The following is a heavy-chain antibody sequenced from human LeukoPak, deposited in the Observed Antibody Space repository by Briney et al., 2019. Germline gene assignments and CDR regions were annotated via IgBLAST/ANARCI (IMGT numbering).Heavy chain of an antibody. J-gene: IGHJ4*02. Sequence: KPGGSLRLSCAASGFTFSSYSMNWVRQAPGKGLEWVSSISSSSSYIYYADSVRGRFTISRDNAKNSLYLQMNSLRAEDTAVYYCPRVAGTEVDYWGQGTLVTVSS. V-gene: IGHV3-21*01. D-gene: IGHD6-19*01. CDR1: GFTFSSYS. CDR3: PRVAGTEVDY. CDR2: ISSSSSYI.